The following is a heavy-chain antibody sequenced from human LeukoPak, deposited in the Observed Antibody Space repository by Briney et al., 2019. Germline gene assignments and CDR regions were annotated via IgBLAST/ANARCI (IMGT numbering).Heavy chain of an antibody. CDR2: ISSSSSYI. Sequence: GGSLRLSCAASGFTFSSYSMNWVRQAPGKGLEWVSSISSSSSYIYYADSVKGRFTISRDNAKNSLYLQMNSLRAEDTAVYYCARVWQQLVEGAFDIWGQGTMVTVSS. J-gene: IGHJ3*02. D-gene: IGHD6-13*01. V-gene: IGHV3-21*01. CDR3: ARVWQQLVEGAFDI. CDR1: GFTFSSYS.